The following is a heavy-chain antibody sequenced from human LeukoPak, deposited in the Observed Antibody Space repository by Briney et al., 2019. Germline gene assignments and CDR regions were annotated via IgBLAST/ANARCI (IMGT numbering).Heavy chain of an antibody. Sequence: WASVKVSCKASGYTFTSYGISWVRQAPGQGLEWMGWISAYNGNTNYAQKLQGRVTMTTDTSTSTAYMELRSLRSDDTAVYYCARVAAAGTGGYGMDVWGQGTTVTVSS. J-gene: IGHJ6*02. D-gene: IGHD6-13*01. CDR3: ARVAAAGTGGYGMDV. CDR2: ISAYNGNT. CDR1: GYTFTSYG. V-gene: IGHV1-18*01.